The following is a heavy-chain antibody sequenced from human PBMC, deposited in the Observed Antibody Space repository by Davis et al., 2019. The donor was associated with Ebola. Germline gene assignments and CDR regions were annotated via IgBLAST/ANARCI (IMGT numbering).Heavy chain of an antibody. Sequence: PGGSLRLSCAASGFTFSSYAMSWVRQAPGKGLEWVSVISGSGGSTYYADSVKGRFSMSRDNSKNTLYLQMNSLRADDTAVYYCAKVRSGSSPFDYWGQGTLVTVSS. CDR1: GFTFSSYA. D-gene: IGHD6-13*01. V-gene: IGHV3-23*01. CDR3: AKVRSGSSPFDY. CDR2: ISGSGGST. J-gene: IGHJ4*02.